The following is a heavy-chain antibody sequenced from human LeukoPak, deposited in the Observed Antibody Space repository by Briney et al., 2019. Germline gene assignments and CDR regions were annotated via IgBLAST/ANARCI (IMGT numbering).Heavy chain of an antibody. V-gene: IGHV3-23*01. CDR3: AKDSGPLKYYDFWSGPTSYYYYGMDV. Sequence: PGGSLRLSCAASGFTFSSYAMSWVRQAPGKGLEWVSAIGGSGGSTYYADSVKGRFTISRDNSKNTLYLQMNSLRAEDTAVYYCAKDSGPLKYYDFWSGPTSYYYYGMDVWGQGTTVTVSS. CDR2: IGGSGGST. J-gene: IGHJ6*02. CDR1: GFTFSSYA. D-gene: IGHD3-3*01.